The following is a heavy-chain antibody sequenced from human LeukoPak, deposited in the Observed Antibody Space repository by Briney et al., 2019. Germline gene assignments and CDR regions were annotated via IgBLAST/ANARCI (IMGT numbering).Heavy chain of an antibody. D-gene: IGHD3-3*01. Sequence: GSVKVSCKASGYTFTSYYMHWVRQAPGQGLEWMSIINPSGGSTSYAQKFQGRVTMTRDTSTSTVYMELSSLRSEDTAVYYCARAIFGVVGIFDYWGQGTLVTVSS. CDR2: INPSGGST. CDR3: ARAIFGVVGIFDY. J-gene: IGHJ4*02. V-gene: IGHV1-46*03. CDR1: GYTFTSYY.